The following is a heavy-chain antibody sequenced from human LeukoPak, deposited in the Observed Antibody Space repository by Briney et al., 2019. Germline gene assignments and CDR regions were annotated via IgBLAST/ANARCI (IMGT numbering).Heavy chain of an antibody. Sequence: PGGSLRLSCAASGFTFSSYWMHWVRQAPGKGLVWVSRINSDGSSTSYADSAKGRFTISRDNAKNTLYLQMNSLRAEDTAVYYCAKGQKWELPLDYWGQGTLVTVSS. J-gene: IGHJ4*02. V-gene: IGHV3-74*01. CDR3: AKGQKWELPLDY. D-gene: IGHD1-26*01. CDR2: INSDGSST. CDR1: GFTFSSYW.